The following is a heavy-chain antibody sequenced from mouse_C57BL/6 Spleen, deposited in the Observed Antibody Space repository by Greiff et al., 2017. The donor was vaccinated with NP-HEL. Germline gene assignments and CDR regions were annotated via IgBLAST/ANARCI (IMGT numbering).Heavy chain of an antibody. V-gene: IGHV5-16*01. J-gene: IGHJ3*01. D-gene: IGHD1-1*02. CDR3: ARGGLSFAY. CDR1: GFTFSDYY. CDR2: INYDGSST. Sequence: EVQVVESEGGLVQPGSSMKLSCTASGFTFSDYYMAWVRQVPEKGLEWVANINYDGSSTYYLDSLKSRFIISRDNAKNILYLQMSSLKSEDTATYYCARGGLSFAYWGQGTLVTVSA.